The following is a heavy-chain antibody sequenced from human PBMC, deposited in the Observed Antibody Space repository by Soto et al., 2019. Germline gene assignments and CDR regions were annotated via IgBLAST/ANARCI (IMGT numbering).Heavy chain of an antibody. V-gene: IGHV4-31*03. CDR3: ARVVLWQQLVFGWFDP. J-gene: IGHJ5*02. Sequence: SETLSLTCTVSGGSISSGGYYWSWIRQHPGKGLEWIGYIYYSGSTYYNPSLKSRVTISVDTSKNQFSLKLSYVTAADTAFFYCARVVLWQQLVFGWFDPWGQGTLVTVSS. D-gene: IGHD6-13*01. CDR2: IYYSGST. CDR1: GGSISSGGYY.